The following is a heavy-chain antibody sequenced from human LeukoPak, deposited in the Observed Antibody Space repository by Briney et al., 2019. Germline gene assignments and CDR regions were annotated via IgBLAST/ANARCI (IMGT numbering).Heavy chain of an antibody. V-gene: IGHV1-46*01. CDR1: GYTFTSNY. CDR3: ARDLPGDGMDV. D-gene: IGHD3-10*01. Sequence: ASVKVSCKASGYTFTSNYIHWVRQAPGQGLEWMGMIYPRDGSTSYAQKFQGRVTVTRDTSTSTVHMELSGLRSEDTAVYYCARDLPGDGMDVWGQGTTVTVSS. J-gene: IGHJ6*02. CDR2: IYPRDGST.